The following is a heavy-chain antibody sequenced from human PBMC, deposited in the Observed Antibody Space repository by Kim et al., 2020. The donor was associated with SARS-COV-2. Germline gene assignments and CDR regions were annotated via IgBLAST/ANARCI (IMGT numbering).Heavy chain of an antibody. J-gene: IGHJ6*02. CDR3: ARVRGGSVLTIYSDYGMDV. D-gene: IGHD2-15*01. Sequence: KSRVTRSVDTSKNQFSLKLSSVTAADTAVYYCARVRGGSVLTIYSDYGMDVWGQGTTVTVSS. V-gene: IGHV4-34*01.